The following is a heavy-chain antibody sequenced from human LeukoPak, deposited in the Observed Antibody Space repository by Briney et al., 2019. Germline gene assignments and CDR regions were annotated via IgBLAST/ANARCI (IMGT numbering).Heavy chain of an antibody. J-gene: IGHJ6*03. CDR3: ARDRYCSSTSCYLRSDYYYYYMDV. D-gene: IGHD2-2*01. V-gene: IGHV4-4*07. Sequence: SETLSLTCTVSGGSISSYYWSWLRQPAGKGLEWIGRIYTSGSTNYNPSLKSRVTMSVDTSKNQFSLKLSSVTAADTAVYYCARDRYCSSTSCYLRSDYYYYYMDVWGKGTTVTISS. CDR2: IYTSGST. CDR1: GGSISSYY.